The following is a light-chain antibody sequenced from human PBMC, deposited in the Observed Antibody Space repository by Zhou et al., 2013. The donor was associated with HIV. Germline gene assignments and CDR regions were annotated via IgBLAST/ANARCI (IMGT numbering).Light chain of an antibody. V-gene: IGKV1-39*01. Sequence: DIQMTQSPSSLSASVGDRVTITCRASQSISSYLNWYQQKPGKAPKLLIYVASSLQSGVPSRFSGSGSGTDFTLTISSLQPEDLLTYSCPTDLHVSRWTFGQGTNGEIK. CDR1: QSISSY. CDR2: VAS. J-gene: IGKJ1*01. CDR3: PTDLHVSRWT.